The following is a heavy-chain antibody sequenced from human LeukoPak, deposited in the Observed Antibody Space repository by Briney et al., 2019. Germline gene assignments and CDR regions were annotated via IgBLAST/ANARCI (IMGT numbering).Heavy chain of an antibody. V-gene: IGHV1-69*13. D-gene: IGHD6-13*01. J-gene: IGHJ5*02. CDR2: IMPIFGKA. CDR3: ARDWGMGPSSSWA. Sequence: SVKVSCKASGGTFSSYAFSWLRQAPGQGLEWMGGIMPIFGKANYAQKFQGRVTITADESTSTAYMELNSLRSEDTAMYYCARDWGMGPSSSWAWGQGTLVTVSS. CDR1: GGTFSSYA.